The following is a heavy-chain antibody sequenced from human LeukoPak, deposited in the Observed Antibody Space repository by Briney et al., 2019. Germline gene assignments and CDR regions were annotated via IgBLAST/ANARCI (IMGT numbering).Heavy chain of an antibody. D-gene: IGHD5-12*01. V-gene: IGHV1-69*05. CDR3: ARADSGYESPFDY. Sequence: SVKVSCKASGYTFTGYYMHWVRQAPGQGLEWMGGIIPIFGTANYAQKFQGRVTITTDESTSAAYMELSSLRSEDTAVYYCARADSGYESPFDYWGQGTLVTVSS. J-gene: IGHJ4*02. CDR1: GYTFTGYY. CDR2: IIPIFGTA.